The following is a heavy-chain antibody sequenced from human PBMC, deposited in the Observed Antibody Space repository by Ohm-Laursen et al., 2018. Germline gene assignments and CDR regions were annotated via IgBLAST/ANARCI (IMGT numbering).Heavy chain of an antibody. CDR1: GFTFSSYA. CDR3: AKDVNPRLVTTITGWFDP. CDR2: ISGSGGST. V-gene: IGHV3-23*01. Sequence: SLRLSCAAPGFTFSSYAMNWVRQAPGKGLEWVSAISGSGGSTYYADSVEGRFTISRDNSKNTLYLQTNSLRAEDTAVYYCAKDVNPRLVTTITGWFDPWGQGTLVTVSS. D-gene: IGHD5-12*01. J-gene: IGHJ5*02.